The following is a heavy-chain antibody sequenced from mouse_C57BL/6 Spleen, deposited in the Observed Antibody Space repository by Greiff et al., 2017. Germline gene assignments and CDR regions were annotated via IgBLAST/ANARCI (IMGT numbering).Heavy chain of an antibody. V-gene: IGHV2-9-1*01. J-gene: IGHJ3*01. CDR1: GFSLPSYA. D-gene: IGHD1-1*01. Sequence: VQRVESGPGLVAPSQSLSITCTVSGFSLPSYAISWVRQPPGKGLEWLGVIWTGGGTNYNSALKSSLSISKDNSKSQVFLKMNSLQTDDTARYYCASNYYGSSYIAYWGQGTLVTVSA. CDR3: ASNYYGSSYIAY. CDR2: IWTGGGT.